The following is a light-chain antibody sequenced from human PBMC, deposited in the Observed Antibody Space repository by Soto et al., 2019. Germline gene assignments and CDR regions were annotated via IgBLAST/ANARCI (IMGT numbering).Light chain of an antibody. CDR1: QSVGTF. Sequence: EVVLTQSPATLALSPAERSTLSCRASQSVGTFLGWYQQKPGQVPRLLIYDTSKRATGIPARFSGSGSGTDFTLTISRLEPEDFAVYYCQQYGSSSITFGQGTRL. V-gene: IGKV3-11*01. J-gene: IGKJ5*01. CDR2: DTS. CDR3: QQYGSSSIT.